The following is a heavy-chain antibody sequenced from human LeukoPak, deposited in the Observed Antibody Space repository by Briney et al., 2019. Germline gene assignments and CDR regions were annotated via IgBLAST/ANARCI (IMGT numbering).Heavy chain of an antibody. CDR1: GYTFSVYY. D-gene: IGHD6-6*01. J-gene: IGHJ4*02. V-gene: IGHV1-2*02. CDR2: IDPKSGVT. CDR3: ARFSPYSTSSGGAF. Sequence: ASVKVSCKASGYTFSVYYIHWVRQAPGQGPEWMGRIDPKSGVTTYAQRFQGRVTMTSDTSISTAYMKLSGLRSDDTATYYCARFSPYSTSSGGAFWGQGTLVTVPS.